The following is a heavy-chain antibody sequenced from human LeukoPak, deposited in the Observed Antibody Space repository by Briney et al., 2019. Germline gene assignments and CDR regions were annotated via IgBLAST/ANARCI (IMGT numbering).Heavy chain of an antibody. CDR2: IYPGDSDT. CDR3: ARGGYDFWSGYYPGDY. J-gene: IGHJ4*02. D-gene: IGHD3-3*01. V-gene: IGHV5-51*01. Sequence: GESLKISCKGSGYSFTSYWIGWVRQMPGKGLEWMGIIYPGDSDTRYSPSFQGQVTISADKSISTAYLQWSSLKASDTAMYYCARGGYDFWSGYYPGDYWGQGTLVIVSS. CDR1: GYSFTSYW.